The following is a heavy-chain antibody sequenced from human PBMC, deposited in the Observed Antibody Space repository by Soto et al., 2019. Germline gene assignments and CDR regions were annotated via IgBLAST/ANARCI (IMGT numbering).Heavy chain of an antibody. D-gene: IGHD3-22*01. Sequence: QVQLVESGGGVVQPGRSLRLSCSASGFTFSSYGMHWVRQAPGKGLEWVAVIWYDGSNEYYADSVKGRLTISRDNSKNTLYLQMNSLRAEDTAVHYCARDSSGYYYRVGAFDIWGQGTMVTVSS. J-gene: IGHJ3*02. CDR1: GFTFSSYG. V-gene: IGHV3-33*01. CDR3: ARDSSGYYYRVGAFDI. CDR2: IWYDGSNE.